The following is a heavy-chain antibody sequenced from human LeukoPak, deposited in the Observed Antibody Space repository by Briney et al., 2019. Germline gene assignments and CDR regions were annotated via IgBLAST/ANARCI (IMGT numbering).Heavy chain of an antibody. Sequence: QPGGSLRLSCAASGFTFSSYWMHWVRQAPGKGLVWVSRINSDGGSTSYADSVKGRFTISRDNAKNTLYLQMNSLSAEDTAVYYCARDRYSGSYSDYWGQGTLVTVSS. CDR2: INSDGGST. CDR1: GFTFSSYW. J-gene: IGHJ4*02. D-gene: IGHD1-26*01. CDR3: ARDRYSGSYSDY. V-gene: IGHV3-74*01.